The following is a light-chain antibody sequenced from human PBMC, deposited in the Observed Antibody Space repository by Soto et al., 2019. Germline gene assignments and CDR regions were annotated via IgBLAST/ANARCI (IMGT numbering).Light chain of an antibody. J-gene: IGKJ4*01. CDR1: QSINIY. Sequence: DIQMTQSPSSLSASVGDSVTITCRASQSINIYLSWYQQKPGKAPKLLINVASTLQGGVPSRFGGSGSGTDIIIAISRLQPEDSATYYCQQSVSTPQTFGGGTRVEIK. CDR3: QQSVSTPQT. V-gene: IGKV1-39*01. CDR2: VAS.